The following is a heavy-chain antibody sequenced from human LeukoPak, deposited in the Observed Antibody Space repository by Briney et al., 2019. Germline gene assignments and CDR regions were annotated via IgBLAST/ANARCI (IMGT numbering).Heavy chain of an antibody. D-gene: IGHD7-27*01. CDR1: GGSISSYY. CDR2: IYYSGST. J-gene: IGHJ4*02. CDR3: ARRTGRYDY. V-gene: IGHV4-59*08. Sequence: SETLSLTCTVSGGSISSYYWSWIRQPPGKGLEGIGYIYYSGSTNYNPSIKSRVTISVDTSKNQFSLKLSSVTAADTAVYYCARRTGRYDYWGQGTLVTVSS.